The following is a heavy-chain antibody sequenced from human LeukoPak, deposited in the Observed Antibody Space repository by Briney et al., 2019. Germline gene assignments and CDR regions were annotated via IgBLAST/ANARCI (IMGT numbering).Heavy chain of an antibody. CDR2: ISSSSSYI. CDR3: AKDQGYSGSYYLVY. D-gene: IGHD1-26*01. Sequence: PGGSLRLSCAASGFTFSSYSMNWVRQAPGKGLEWVSSISSSSSYIYYADSVKGRFTISRDNSKNTLYLQMSSLRAEDTAVYYCAKDQGYSGSYYLVYWGQGTLVTVSS. V-gene: IGHV3-21*04. J-gene: IGHJ4*02. CDR1: GFTFSSYS.